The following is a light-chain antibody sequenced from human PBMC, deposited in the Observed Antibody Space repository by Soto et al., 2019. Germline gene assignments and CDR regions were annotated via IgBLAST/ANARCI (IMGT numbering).Light chain of an antibody. J-gene: IGKJ2*01. V-gene: IGKV3-20*01. CDR3: HQYGSSLGT. CDR1: QSVTGTN. Sequence: EIVLTQSPGTLSSSPGEGATLSCSASQSVTGTNLAWYQQRAGQAPRLLIYDAVRRATGIPDRFSGSGSGTDFTLTISRLEPEDFAVYYCHQYGSSLGTFGQGTKVDIK. CDR2: DAV.